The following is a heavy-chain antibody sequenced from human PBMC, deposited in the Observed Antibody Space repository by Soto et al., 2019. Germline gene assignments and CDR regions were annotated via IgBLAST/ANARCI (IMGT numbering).Heavy chain of an antibody. CDR1: GGSISSYY. CDR2: IYYNGST. V-gene: IGHV4-59*01. D-gene: IGHD3-22*01. J-gene: IGHJ4*02. CDR3: ARMPLIYYYDSRGYSRPYYFDF. Sequence: SETLSLTCTVSGGSISSYYWSWIRLPPGKGLEWIGYIYYNGSTNYNPSLKSLFTMSVDTSTNQCSLKLSSVTAADTAVYYCARMPLIYYYDSRGYSRPYYFDFWGQGTLVTVSS.